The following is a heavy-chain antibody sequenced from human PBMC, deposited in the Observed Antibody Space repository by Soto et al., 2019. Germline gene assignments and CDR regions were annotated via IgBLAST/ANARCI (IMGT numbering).Heavy chain of an antibody. CDR2: ISYDGSNK. V-gene: IGHV3-30*18. J-gene: IGHJ4*02. CDR1: GFTFSSYG. CDR3: AKWDCSSTSCYRFSFDY. Sequence: QVQLVESGGGVVQPGRSLRLSCAASGFTFSSYGMHWVRQAPGKGLEWVAVISYDGSNKYYADSVKGRFTISRDNSXNXXYLQMNSLRAEDTAVYYCAKWDCSSTSCYRFSFDYWGQGTLVTVSS. D-gene: IGHD2-2*01.